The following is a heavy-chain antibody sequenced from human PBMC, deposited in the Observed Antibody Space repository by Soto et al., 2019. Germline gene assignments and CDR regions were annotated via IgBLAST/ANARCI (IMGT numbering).Heavy chain of an antibody. D-gene: IGHD1-26*01. V-gene: IGHV5-51*01. Sequence: GESLKISCKGSGYSFTNYWIAWVRQMPGKGLEWMGIISPGDSDTRYSPSFQGQVTISADKSITTAYLQWSSLKASDTAMYYCARRRSGSYVDYWGQGTLVTASS. CDR2: ISPGDSDT. CDR1: GYSFTNYW. J-gene: IGHJ4*02. CDR3: ARRRSGSYVDY.